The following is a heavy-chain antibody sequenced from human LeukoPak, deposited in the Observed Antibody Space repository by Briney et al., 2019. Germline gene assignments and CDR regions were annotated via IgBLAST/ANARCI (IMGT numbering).Heavy chain of an antibody. CDR3: ARDPLGHCSSTNCYSRMEFDY. D-gene: IGHD2-2*01. V-gene: IGHV1-69*13. J-gene: IGHJ4*02. CDR2: IIPIFGTT. Sequence: GASVKVSCKASGGTFSSYAISWVRQAPGQGLEWMGGIIPIFGTTNYAQKFQGRVTITADESTSTAYMELSNLRSEDTAVYYCARDPLGHCSSTNCYSRMEFDYWGQGSLVTVSS. CDR1: GGTFSSYA.